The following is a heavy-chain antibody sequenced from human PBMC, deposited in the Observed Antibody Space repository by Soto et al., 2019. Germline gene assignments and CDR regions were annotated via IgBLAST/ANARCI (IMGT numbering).Heavy chain of an antibody. CDR1: GFNFSNIW. V-gene: IGHV3-7*01. CDR3: AKGPR. CDR2: ISPDGGEI. Sequence: GGSLRLSCAASGFNFSNIWMSWVRRSPEKGPEWVASISPDGGEIYYVDSVKGRFTISRDNTRNSLYLQMNGLRAEDTAVYYCAKGPRWGQGTLVTVSS. J-gene: IGHJ4*02.